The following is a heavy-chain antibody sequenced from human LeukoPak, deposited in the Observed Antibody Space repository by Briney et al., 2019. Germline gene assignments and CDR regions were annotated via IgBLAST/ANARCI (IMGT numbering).Heavy chain of an antibody. CDR3: AKGGARLHSYYFDY. CDR2: INWNGDSA. V-gene: IGHV3-20*04. D-gene: IGHD1-26*01. CDR1: GFTFDDYG. Sequence: GGSLRLSCAASGFTFDDYGMTWVRQAPGKGLEWVSGINWNGDSAGYADSVKGRFTISRDNSKNTLYLQMNSLRAEDTAVFYCAKGGARLHSYYFDYWGQGTLVTVSS. J-gene: IGHJ4*02.